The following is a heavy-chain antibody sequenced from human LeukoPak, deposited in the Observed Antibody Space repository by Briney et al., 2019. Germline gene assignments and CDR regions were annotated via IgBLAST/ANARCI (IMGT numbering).Heavy chain of an antibody. V-gene: IGHV3-21*01. D-gene: IGHD5-18*01. J-gene: IGHJ4*02. Sequence: PGGSLRLSCAASGFTFSSYSMNWVRQAPGKGMEWVSSISSSSSYIYYADSVKGRFTISRDNAKNSLYLQMNSLRAEDTAVYYCARVSYSYGYAVDYWGQGTLVTVSS. CDR1: GFTFSSYS. CDR3: ARVSYSYGYAVDY. CDR2: ISSSSSYI.